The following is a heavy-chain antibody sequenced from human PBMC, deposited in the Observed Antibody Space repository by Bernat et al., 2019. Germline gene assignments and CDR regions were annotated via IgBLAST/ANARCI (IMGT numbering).Heavy chain of an antibody. V-gene: IGHV3-11*01. CDR1: GFTFSDYY. Sequence: QVQLVESGGGLIKPGGSLRLSCAASGFTFSDYYMSWIRQAPGKGLEWVSYISSSGSTIYYADSVKGRFTISRDNAKNSLYLQMNSLRAEDTAVYYCARVVTPSFLEWLHAFDYWGQGTLVTVSS. CDR2: ISSSGSTI. CDR3: ARVVTPSFLEWLHAFDY. D-gene: IGHD3-3*02. J-gene: IGHJ4*02.